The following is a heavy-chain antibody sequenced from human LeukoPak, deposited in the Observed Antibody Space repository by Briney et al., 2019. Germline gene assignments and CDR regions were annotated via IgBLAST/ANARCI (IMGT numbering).Heavy chain of an antibody. D-gene: IGHD2-2*01. Sequence: GASLKVSSKDSGYVFITYGICWVRQAPGQGLEWMASISPYNGNTNYAQMLQGRVTMTTDTSPSTAYMELRSLTSDDTAVYYCARVLIVAVPAANAFDIWGQGTMVTVSS. CDR3: ARVLIVAVPAANAFDI. J-gene: IGHJ3*02. CDR1: GYVFITYG. V-gene: IGHV1-18*01. CDR2: ISPYNGNT.